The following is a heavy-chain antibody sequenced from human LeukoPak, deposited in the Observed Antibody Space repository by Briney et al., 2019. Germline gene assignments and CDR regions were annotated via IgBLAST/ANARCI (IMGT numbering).Heavy chain of an antibody. CDR3: ARDPAPSYDYVWGSYRYG. D-gene: IGHD3-16*02. J-gene: IGHJ4*02. Sequence: GGSLRLSCAASGFTVSSNYMSWVRQAPGKGLEWVSVIYSGGSTYYADSVKGRFTISRDNSKNTLYLQMNSLRAEDTAVYYCARDPAPSYDYVWGSYRYGWGQGTLVTVSS. CDR1: GFTVSSNY. CDR2: IYSGGST. V-gene: IGHV3-66*01.